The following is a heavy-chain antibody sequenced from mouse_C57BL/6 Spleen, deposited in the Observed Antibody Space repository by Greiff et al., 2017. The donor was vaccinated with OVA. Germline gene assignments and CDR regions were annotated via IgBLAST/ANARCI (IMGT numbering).Heavy chain of an antibody. Sequence: VQLKESGPGLVKPSQSLSLTCSVTGYSITSGYYWNWIRQFPGNKLEWMGYISYDGSNNYNPSLKNRISITRDTSKNQFFLKLNSVTTEDTATYYCARGGGNYFDYWGQGTTLTVSS. CDR2: ISYDGSN. CDR1: GYSITSGYY. CDR3: ARGGGNYFDY. J-gene: IGHJ2*01. V-gene: IGHV3-6*01.